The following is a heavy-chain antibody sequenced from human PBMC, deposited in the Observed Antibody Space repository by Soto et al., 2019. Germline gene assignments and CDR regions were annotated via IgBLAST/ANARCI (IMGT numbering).Heavy chain of an antibody. J-gene: IGHJ6*02. D-gene: IGHD2-15*01. CDR3: ARGSGGRSLFYYYGMDV. V-gene: IGHV3-33*01. CDR1: GFTFSSYG. Sequence: QVQLVESGGGVVQPGRSLRLSCAASGFTFSSYGMHWVRQAPGKGLEWVAVIWYDGSNKYYADSVKGRFTISRDNSKNTLYLQMNSLRAEDTAVYYCARGSGGRSLFYYYGMDVWGQGTTVTVSS. CDR2: IWYDGSNK.